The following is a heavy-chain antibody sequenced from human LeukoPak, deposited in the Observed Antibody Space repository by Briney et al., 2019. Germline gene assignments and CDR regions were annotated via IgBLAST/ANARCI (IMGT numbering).Heavy chain of an antibody. CDR2: ISASAGTT. CDR3: AKDHPLNWGYYFDF. J-gene: IGHJ4*02. CDR1: GFTFSSYA. Sequence: PGGSLRLSCAASGFTFSSYAMTWVRQAPGKGLEWVSSISASAGTTYYADSVKGRFTISRDTSKNTLYLQMNSLRADDTAVYYCAKDHPLNWGYYFDFWGQGTLVTVSS. V-gene: IGHV3-23*01. D-gene: IGHD7-27*01.